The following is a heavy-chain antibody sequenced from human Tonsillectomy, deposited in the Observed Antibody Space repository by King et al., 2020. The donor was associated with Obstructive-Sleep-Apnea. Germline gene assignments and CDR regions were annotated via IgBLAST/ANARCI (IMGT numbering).Heavy chain of an antibody. V-gene: IGHV1-3*01. CDR3: AYEQGDYYGMDV. CDR1: GYTFTSYS. CDR2: INAGNGNT. J-gene: IGHJ6*02. D-gene: IGHD3-16*01. Sequence: QLVQSGAEVKKPGASVKVSCKASGYTFTSYSIHWMRQAPGQRLEWMGWINAGNGNTKYSQKFQGRVTITRDTSASTAYMELSSLRSEDTAVYYCAYEQGDYYGMDVWGQGTTVIVSS.